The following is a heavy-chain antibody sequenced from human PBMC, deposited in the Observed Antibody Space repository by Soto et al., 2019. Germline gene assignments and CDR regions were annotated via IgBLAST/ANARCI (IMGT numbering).Heavy chain of an antibody. D-gene: IGHD1-26*01. J-gene: IGHJ4*02. CDR1: GGSISSYY. CDR3: ARRYGGNFDY. Sequence: SETLSLTXTVSGGSISSYYWSWIRQPPGKGLEWIGYIYYSGSTNYNPSLKSRVTISVDRSKNQFSLKLSSVTAADTAVYYCARRYGGNFDYWGQGTLVTVSS. V-gene: IGHV4-59*01. CDR2: IYYSGST.